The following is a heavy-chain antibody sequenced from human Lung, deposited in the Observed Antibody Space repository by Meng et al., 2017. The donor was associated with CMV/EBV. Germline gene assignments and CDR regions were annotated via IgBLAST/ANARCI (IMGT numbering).Heavy chain of an antibody. CDR2: IKSKTDGETA. J-gene: IGHJ4*02. CDR1: GFTFSNAW. D-gene: IGHD1-1*01. CDR3: IWNDLGDY. V-gene: IGHV3-15*01. Sequence: EWLLVGAGGDSVKAGGSLRLSCAGSGFTFSNAWMSWVRQAPGKGLEWVGRIKSKTDGETADYNAPVKGRFTISRDDSKNTLYLQMNSLKTEDTAIYYCIWNDLGDYWGQGTLVTVSS.